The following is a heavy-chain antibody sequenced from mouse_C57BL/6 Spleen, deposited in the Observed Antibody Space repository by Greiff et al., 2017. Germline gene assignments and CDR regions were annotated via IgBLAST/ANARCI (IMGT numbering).Heavy chain of an antibody. D-gene: IGHD3-1*01. Sequence: QVQLQQSGAELAKPGASVKLSCKASGYTFTSYWMHWVKQRPGQGLEWIGYINPSSGYTKYNQKFKDKVTLTADKSSSTAYMQLSSLTYEDSAVYYCAREVSGDEFAYWGQGTLVTVSA. CDR1: GYTFTSYW. CDR3: AREVSGDEFAY. J-gene: IGHJ3*01. CDR2: INPSSGYT. V-gene: IGHV1-7*01.